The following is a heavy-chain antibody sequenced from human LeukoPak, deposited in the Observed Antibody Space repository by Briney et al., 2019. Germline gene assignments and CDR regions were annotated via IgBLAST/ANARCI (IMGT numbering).Heavy chain of an antibody. V-gene: IGHV4-34*01. Sequence: SETLSLTCAVSPLSVTYYYWSWIRQPPGKGLEWIGEINHSGSTNYNPSLKSRVTISVDTSKNQFSLKLSSVTAADTAVYYCARVDGDYPNWFDPWGQGTLVTVSS. CDR1: PLSVTYYY. J-gene: IGHJ5*02. D-gene: IGHD4-17*01. CDR2: INHSGST. CDR3: ARVDGDYPNWFDP.